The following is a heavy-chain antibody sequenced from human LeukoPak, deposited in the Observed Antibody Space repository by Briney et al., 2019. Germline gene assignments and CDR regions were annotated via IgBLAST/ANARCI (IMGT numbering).Heavy chain of an antibody. D-gene: IGHD6-19*01. CDR2: IGGSDGGT. CDR3: AKDVYDSGWFDYDYYMDV. Sequence: PGGSLRLSCAASGFTFSSYAMTWVRQAPGKGLEWASTIGGSDGGTYYADSVKGRFTISRDNSKNTLYLQMNSLRAEDTAVYYCAKDVYDSGWFDYDYYMDVWGKGTTVTVSS. CDR1: GFTFSSYA. V-gene: IGHV3-23*01. J-gene: IGHJ6*03.